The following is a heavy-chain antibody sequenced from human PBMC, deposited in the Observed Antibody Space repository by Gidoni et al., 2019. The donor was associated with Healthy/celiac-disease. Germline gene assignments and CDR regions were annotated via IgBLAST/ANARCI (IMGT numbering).Heavy chain of an antibody. CDR1: GFTFSSYA. V-gene: IGHV3-30*04. CDR2: ISYDGSNK. Sequence: QVQLVASGGGVVQPGRSLRLSCAASGFTFSSYAMHWVRQAPGKGLEWVAVISYDGSNKYYADSVKGRFTISRDNSKNTLYLQMNSLRAEDTAVYYCARDADYDYGMDVWGQGTTVTVSS. CDR3: ARDADYDYGMDV. J-gene: IGHJ6*02.